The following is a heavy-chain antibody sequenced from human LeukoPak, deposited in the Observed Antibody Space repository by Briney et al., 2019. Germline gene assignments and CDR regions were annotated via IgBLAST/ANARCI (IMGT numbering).Heavy chain of an antibody. J-gene: IGHJ4*02. CDR1: GFSFSVYY. D-gene: IGHD2-15*01. CDR2: SRNKENRYST. V-gene: IGHV3-72*01. Sequence: GGSLRLSCAASGFSFSVYYMAWVRQAPAKGLEWVGLSRNKENRYSTEYGASVKGRVTISRDDSKNLMYLEMKSLKSEDTAVYYCVREYFGGYDYWGQGTLVTVSS. CDR3: VREYFGGYDY.